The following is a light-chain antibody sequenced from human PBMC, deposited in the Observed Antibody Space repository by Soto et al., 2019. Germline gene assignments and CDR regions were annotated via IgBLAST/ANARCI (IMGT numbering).Light chain of an antibody. CDR1: QSVRSNY. V-gene: IGKV3-20*01. CDR2: GAS. J-gene: IGKJ5*01. Sequence: EIVLTQSPGTLSLSPGERATLSCRASQSVRSNYLAWYQQQPGPAPRLLIFGASSRVTGIPDRFSGSGSGKDFTLTISRLEPEDSAVYFCQQYGSSPTFGQGTRLEIK. CDR3: QQYGSSPT.